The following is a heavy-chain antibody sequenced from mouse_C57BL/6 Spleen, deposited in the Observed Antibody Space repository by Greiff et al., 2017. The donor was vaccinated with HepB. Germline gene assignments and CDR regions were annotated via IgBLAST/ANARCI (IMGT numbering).Heavy chain of an antibody. CDR1: GFTFSDYG. J-gene: IGHJ2*01. D-gene: IGHD2-3*01. CDR2: IRSGSSTI. V-gene: IGHV5-17*01. CDR3: ARQRWLLPFDY. Sequence: EVQLVESGGGLVKPGGSLKLSCEASGFTFSDYGMHWVRQAPEKGLEWVAYIRSGSSTIYYADTVKGRFTISRDNAKNTLFLQMTSLRSEDTAMYYCARQRWLLPFDYWGQGTTLTVSS.